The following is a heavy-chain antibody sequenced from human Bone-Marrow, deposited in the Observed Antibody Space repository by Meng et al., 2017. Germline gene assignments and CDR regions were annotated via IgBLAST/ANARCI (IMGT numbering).Heavy chain of an antibody. CDR3: ARVGERGGWYGFDY. V-gene: IGHV3-23*01. Sequence: GGSLRLSCAASGFTFSSYAMSWVRQAPGKGLEWVSAISGSGGSTSYAQKFQGRVTMTRDTSTSTVYMELSSLRSEDTAVYYCARVGERGGWYGFDYWGQGTLVTVSS. CDR2: ISGSGGST. J-gene: IGHJ4*02. CDR1: GFTFSSYA. D-gene: IGHD6-19*01.